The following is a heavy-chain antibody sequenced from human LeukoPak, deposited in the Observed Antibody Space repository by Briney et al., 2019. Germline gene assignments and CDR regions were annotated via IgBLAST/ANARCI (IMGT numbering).Heavy chain of an antibody. D-gene: IGHD3-22*01. CDR3: ARFGGIVVADDAFDI. V-gene: IGHV4-31*03. CDR1: GGSISSGGYY. Sequence: SETLSLTCTVSGGSISSGGYYWSWIRQHPGKGLEWIGYIYYSGSTYYNPSLKSRVTISVDTSKSQFSLKLSSVTAADTAVYYCARFGGIVVADDAFDIWGQGTMVTVSS. CDR2: IYYSGST. J-gene: IGHJ3*02.